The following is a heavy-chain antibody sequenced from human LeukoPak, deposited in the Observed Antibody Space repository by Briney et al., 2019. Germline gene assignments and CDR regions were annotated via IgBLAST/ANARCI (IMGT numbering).Heavy chain of an antibody. CDR3: AKLASDFDY. V-gene: IGHV3-23*01. J-gene: IGHJ4*02. CDR2: ISGSGGST. Sequence: GGSLRLSCAASGFTVSNNGLSWVRQAPGKGLEWVSAISGSGGSTYYADSVKGRFTISRDNSKNTLYLQMNSLRAEDTAVYYCAKLASDFDYWGQGTLVTVSS. CDR1: GFTVSNNG. D-gene: IGHD3-10*01.